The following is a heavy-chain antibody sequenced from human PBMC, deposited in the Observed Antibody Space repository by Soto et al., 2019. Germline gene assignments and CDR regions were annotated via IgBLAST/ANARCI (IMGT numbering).Heavy chain of an antibody. Sequence: EVQLLESGGGLVQPGGSLRLSCAASGFTFSSYAMSWVRQAPGKGLEWVSGISVSGGSAYYADSVEGRFTISRDNSKNTLYLQMNSLRAEDTALYYCATQNRYCGGTRGYWGQGTLVTVSS. CDR1: GFTFSSYA. J-gene: IGHJ4*02. V-gene: IGHV3-23*01. CDR2: ISVSGGSA. D-gene: IGHD2-2*01. CDR3: ATQNRYCGGTRGY.